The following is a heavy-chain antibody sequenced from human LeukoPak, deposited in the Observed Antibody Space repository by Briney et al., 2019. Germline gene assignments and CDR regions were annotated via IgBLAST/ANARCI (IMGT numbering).Heavy chain of an antibody. V-gene: IGHV1-8*01. CDR2: MNPNSGNT. CDR3: ARAWFGRSPYYYYMDV. CDR1: GCTFTSYD. J-gene: IGHJ6*03. D-gene: IGHD3-10*01. Sequence: ASVKVSCKASGCTFTSYDINWVRQGPGQGLEWMGWMNPNSGNTGYAQKFQGRVTMTRNTSISTAYMGLSSLRSEDTAVYYCARAWFGRSPYYYYMDVWGKGTTVTISS.